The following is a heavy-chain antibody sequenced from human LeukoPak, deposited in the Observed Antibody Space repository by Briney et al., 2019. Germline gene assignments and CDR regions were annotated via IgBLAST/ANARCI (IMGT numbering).Heavy chain of an antibody. CDR3: AKGELWFGELGYFDY. Sequence: GGSLRLSCAASGFTFSSYGMSWVRQAPGKGLEWVSAISGSGGSTYYADSVKGRFTISRDNSKNTLYLQMNSLRAEGTAVYYCAKGELWFGELGYFDYWGQGTLVTVSS. D-gene: IGHD3-10*01. V-gene: IGHV3-23*01. CDR1: GFTFSSYG. CDR2: ISGSGGST. J-gene: IGHJ4*02.